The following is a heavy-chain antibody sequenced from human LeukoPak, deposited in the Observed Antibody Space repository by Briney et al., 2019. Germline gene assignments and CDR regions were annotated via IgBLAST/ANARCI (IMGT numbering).Heavy chain of an antibody. CDR2: ISFSGGST. D-gene: IGHD2-15*01. V-gene: IGHV3-23*01. CDR3: ARQLGYCSGDSCYFDF. J-gene: IGHJ4*02. CDR1: GFTFSSYA. Sequence: GGSLRLSCAASGFTFSSYAMSWVRQAPGKGLEWVSAISFSGGSTYYADSVKGRFTLSRDNSKNTLYLQVNSLRVEDTAVYYCARQLGYCSGDSCYFDFWGQGTLVTVSS.